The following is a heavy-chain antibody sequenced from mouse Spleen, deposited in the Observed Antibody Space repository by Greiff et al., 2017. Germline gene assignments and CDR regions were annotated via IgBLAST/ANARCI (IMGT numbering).Heavy chain of an antibody. CDR3: ARYWDGVYYAMDY. D-gene: IGHD4-1*01. J-gene: IGHJ4*01. Sequence: LVESGPELVKPGASVKLSCKASGYTFTSYDINWVKQRPGKGLELIGWIYPRDGSTKYNEKFKGKATLTVDTSSSTAYMELHSLTSEDSAVYFCARYWDGVYYAMDYWGQGTSVTVSS. CDR2: IYPRDGST. V-gene: IGHV1-85*01. CDR1: GYTFTSYD.